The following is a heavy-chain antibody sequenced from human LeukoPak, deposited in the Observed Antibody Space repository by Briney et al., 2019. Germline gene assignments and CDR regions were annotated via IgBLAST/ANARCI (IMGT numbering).Heavy chain of an antibody. J-gene: IGHJ3*02. D-gene: IGHD7-27*01. CDR3: ARDSVGNDAFDI. V-gene: IGHV3-53*01. Sequence: AGSLRLSRAASGFTVSSNYMSWVRQAPGKGLEWVSVIYSGGSTYYADSVKGRFTISRDNSKNTLYLQMNSLRAEDTAVYYCARDSVGNDAFDIWGQGTMVTVSS. CDR2: IYSGGST. CDR1: GFTVSSNY.